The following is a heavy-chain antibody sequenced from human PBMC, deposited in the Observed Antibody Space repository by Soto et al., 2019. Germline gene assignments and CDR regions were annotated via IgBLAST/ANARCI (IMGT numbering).Heavy chain of an antibody. J-gene: IGHJ4*02. CDR2: IYSSGST. Sequence: EVQLVESGGGLIQPGGSLRLSCAASAFTVSSNDMSRVRQAPGKGLEWVSLIYSSGSTHYADSVKGRFTISRDNSKNTVHLQMNSLRAEDTAVYYCARRPLNSNGAYWGQGTLVTVSS. V-gene: IGHV3-53*01. CDR1: AFTVSSND. D-gene: IGHD3-22*01. CDR3: ARRPLNSNGAY.